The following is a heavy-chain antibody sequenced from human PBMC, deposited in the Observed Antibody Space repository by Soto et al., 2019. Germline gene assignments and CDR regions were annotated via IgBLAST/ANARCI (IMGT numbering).Heavy chain of an antibody. J-gene: IGHJ3*02. D-gene: IGHD3-16*02. V-gene: IGHV1-2*04. CDR1: GYTFTGYY. Sequence: QVPLVQSGAEVKKPGASVKVSCKASGYTFTGYYMHWVRQAPGQELEWMGWINPNSGGTNYAQKFQGSDTMTSDTSISTASMELSRLRSDDTAVYYCAITSYRMVEAFDIWGQGTMVTVSS. CDR2: INPNSGGT. CDR3: AITSYRMVEAFDI.